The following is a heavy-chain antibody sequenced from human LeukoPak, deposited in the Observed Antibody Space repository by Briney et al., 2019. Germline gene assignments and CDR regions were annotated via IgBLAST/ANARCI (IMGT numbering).Heavy chain of an antibody. V-gene: IGHV3-33*08. J-gene: IGHJ4*02. CDR2: LWYDGGNK. D-gene: IGHD2-21*02. Sequence: PGGSLRLSCAVSGFTFRTYWMHWVRQAPGKGLEWVAVLWYDGGNKYYADSVKGRFTISRDSSENTLYLQMNSLRAEDTAVYYCARGCGGDCYSPFDFWGQGTLVTVSS. CDR1: GFTFRTYW. CDR3: ARGCGGDCYSPFDF.